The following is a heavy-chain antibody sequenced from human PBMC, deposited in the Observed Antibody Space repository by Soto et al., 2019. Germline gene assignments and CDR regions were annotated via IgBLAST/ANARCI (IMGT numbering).Heavy chain of an antibody. V-gene: IGHV1-2*02. CDR2: INPNSGGT. Sequence: GASVKVSCKASGYTFTGYYMHWVRQAPGQGLEWMGWINPNSGGTNYAQKFQGRVTMTRDTSISTAYMELSRLRSDDTAVYYCATQKTHYDILTGYSNWGQGTLVTVSS. D-gene: IGHD3-9*01. CDR1: GYTFTGYY. CDR3: ATQKTHYDILTGYSN. J-gene: IGHJ4*02.